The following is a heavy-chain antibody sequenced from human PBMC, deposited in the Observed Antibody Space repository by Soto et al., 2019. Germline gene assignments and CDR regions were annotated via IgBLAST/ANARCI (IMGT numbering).Heavy chain of an antibody. CDR3: AKDLFTAEMATMG. CDR1: GFTFRDYY. D-gene: IGHD5-12*01. V-gene: IGHV3-11*06. Sequence: PGGSLRLSCEASGFTFRDYYMTWFRQAPGKGLEWLSYIDSSTKYTNYADSVKGRITNSRDDAKNLLFLQMNSLRVEDTAVYYCAKDLFTAEMATMGWGQGTLVTVSS. CDR2: IDSSTKYT. J-gene: IGHJ4*02.